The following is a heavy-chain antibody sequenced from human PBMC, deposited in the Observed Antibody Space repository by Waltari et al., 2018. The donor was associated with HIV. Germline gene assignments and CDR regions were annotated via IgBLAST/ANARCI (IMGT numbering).Heavy chain of an antibody. CDR3: ARDSDGSGYDH. J-gene: IGHJ4*02. Sequence: EVYLVEPGGGVVRPGESFRLSCVVSGFTLQDYGMTRVCRRPGKGPEWVSNKKLKGASSKYADSVKGRFTICRDNAKDSLYLQMNSLRGEDTAFYYCARDSDGSGYDHWGRGTLVTVSS. CDR2: KKLKGASS. V-gene: IGHV3-20*04. D-gene: IGHD3-22*01. CDR1: GFTLQDYG.